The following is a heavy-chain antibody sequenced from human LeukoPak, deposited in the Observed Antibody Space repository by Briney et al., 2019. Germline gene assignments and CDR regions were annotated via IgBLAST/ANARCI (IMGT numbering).Heavy chain of an antibody. Sequence: ASVKVSCKASGYTFTSYGISWVRQAPGQGLEWMGWISAYNGNTNYAQKLQGRVTMTTDTSTSTAYMELRSLRSDDTAVYYCATHIAVAANDAFDIWGQGTMVTVSS. CDR3: ATHIAVAANDAFDI. CDR2: ISAYNGNT. J-gene: IGHJ3*02. CDR1: GYTFTSYG. D-gene: IGHD6-19*01. V-gene: IGHV1-18*01.